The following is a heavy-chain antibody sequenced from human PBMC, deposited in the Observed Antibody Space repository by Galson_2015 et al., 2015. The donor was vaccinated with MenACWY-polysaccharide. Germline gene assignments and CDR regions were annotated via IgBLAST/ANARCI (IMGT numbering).Heavy chain of an antibody. D-gene: IGHD2-2*01. CDR1: GYTFTSYY. J-gene: IGHJ5*02. Sequence: SVKVSCKASGYTFTSYYMHWVRQAPGQGLEWMGIISPSGGSTSYAQKFQGRVTMTRDTSTSTVYMELSSLRSEDTAVYYCARERGRVVVVPAASRMNWFDPWGQGTLVTVSS. V-gene: IGHV1-46*01. CDR3: ARERGRVVVVPAASRMNWFDP. CDR2: ISPSGGST.